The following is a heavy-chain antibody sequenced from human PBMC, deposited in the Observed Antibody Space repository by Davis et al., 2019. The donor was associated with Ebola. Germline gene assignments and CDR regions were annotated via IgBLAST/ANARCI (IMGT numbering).Heavy chain of an antibody. Sequence: ASVQVSCKASSYTFTSYDISWVRQAPGQGLDWMGWISAYNGNTNYAQKLQGRVTMTTDTSTSTAYMELRSLRSDDTAVYYCAREEGAIAAACPGHYWGQGTLVTVSS. J-gene: IGHJ4*02. V-gene: IGHV1-18*04. CDR2: ISAYNGNT. CDR1: SYTFTSYD. CDR3: AREEGAIAAACPGHY. D-gene: IGHD6-13*01.